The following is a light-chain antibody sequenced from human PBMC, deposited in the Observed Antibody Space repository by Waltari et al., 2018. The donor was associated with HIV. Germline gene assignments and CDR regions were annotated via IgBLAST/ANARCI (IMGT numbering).Light chain of an antibody. J-gene: IGLJ2*01. V-gene: IGLV3-25*03. CDR2: NEN. CDR3: QSGGSGETSVV. Sequence: SFDLTQAPSVSVSPGQTARIACYGDELASQRVHWYQNKAGGAPVLVMRNENDRPRAIPVRISGSRSGKTVTLTITAVQAEDEADYEGQSGGSGETSVVCGGGTKQTVL. CDR1: ELASQR.